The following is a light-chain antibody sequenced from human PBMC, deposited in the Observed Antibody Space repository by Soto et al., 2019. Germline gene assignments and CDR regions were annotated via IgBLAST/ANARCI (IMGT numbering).Light chain of an antibody. Sequence: EIVLTQSPGTLSLSPGERATLSCRASQSVSSSYLAWYQQKPGQAPRLLIYGASSRVTSIPDRFSGSVSGTAFTLTISRLEPEDFAVYYWQQYGSSQLTFGGGTKVEIK. CDR3: QQYGSSQLT. J-gene: IGKJ4*01. CDR2: GAS. V-gene: IGKV3-20*01. CDR1: QSVSSSY.